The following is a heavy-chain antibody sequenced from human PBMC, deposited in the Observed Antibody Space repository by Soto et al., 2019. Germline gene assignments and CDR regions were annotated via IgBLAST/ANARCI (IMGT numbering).Heavy chain of an antibody. CDR1: GGPISSDSYY. Sequence: QVQLQESGPGLVKPSQTLSLTCTVSGGPISSDSYYWSWIRQHPGKGLEWIGYIYYSGTTYDNPSFRSRVTISVDTSKNQFSLKRSSVTAADTAVYYCARDSSMAKGTGNFDYWGQGTLVTVSS. CDR2: IYYSGTT. V-gene: IGHV4-31*03. D-gene: IGHD3-10*01. J-gene: IGHJ4*02. CDR3: ARDSSMAKGTGNFDY.